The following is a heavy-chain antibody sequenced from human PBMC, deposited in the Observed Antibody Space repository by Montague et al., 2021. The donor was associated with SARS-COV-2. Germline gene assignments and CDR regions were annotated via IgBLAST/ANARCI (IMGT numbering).Heavy chain of an antibody. D-gene: IGHD4-17*01. Sequence: SETLSLTCIVSGSSVRSYYWSWIRQPPGKGLEWIGYIYDSGSTNXNPSLKSRVTISVDTSKNQFSLKLSSVTAADTAVYYCARENTVTTFGGPYYIDSWGQGTLVTV. CDR1: GSSVRSYY. CDR3: ARENTVTTFGGPYYIDS. CDR2: IYDSGST. J-gene: IGHJ4*02. V-gene: IGHV4-59*02.